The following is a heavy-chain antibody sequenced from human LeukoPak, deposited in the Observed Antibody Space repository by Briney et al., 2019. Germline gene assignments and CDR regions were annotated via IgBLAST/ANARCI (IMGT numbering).Heavy chain of an antibody. CDR2: INWNGGST. CDR3: ARPLHLGYCSSTSCYTVPFDY. J-gene: IGHJ4*02. Sequence: TGGSLRLSCAASGFTFDDYGMSWVRQAPGKGLEWVSGINWNGGSTGYADSVKCRFTISRDNAKISLYLHMKTLRAEHTTLYYCARPLHLGYCSSTSCYTVPFDYWGQGTLVTVSS. CDR1: GFTFDDYG. D-gene: IGHD2-2*02. V-gene: IGHV3-20*04.